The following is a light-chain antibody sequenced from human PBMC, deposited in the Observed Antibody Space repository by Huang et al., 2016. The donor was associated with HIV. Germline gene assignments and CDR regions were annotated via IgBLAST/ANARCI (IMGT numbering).Light chain of an antibody. Sequence: AIQLTQSPSSLSASVGDRVTITCRASQGFRSALAWYQQKPGKAPKLLIYDASSLESGVPSRFSGSGSGTDFTLTISSLQPEDFATYYCQQFNNYLTFGQGTRLEIK. CDR2: DAS. CDR3: QQFNNYLT. CDR1: QGFRSA. V-gene: IGKV1D-13*01. J-gene: IGKJ5*01.